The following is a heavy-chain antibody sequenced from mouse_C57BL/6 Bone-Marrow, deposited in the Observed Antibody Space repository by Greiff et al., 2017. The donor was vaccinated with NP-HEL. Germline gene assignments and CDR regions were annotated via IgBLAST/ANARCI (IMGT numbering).Heavy chain of an antibody. Sequence: EVQLQQSGPELVKPGASVKIPCKASGYTFTDYNMHWVKQRPEQGLEWIGRIDPEDGDTEYAPKFQGKATMTADTSSNTAYLQLSSLTSEDTAVYYCTTDYGNLAWFAYWGQGTLVTVSA. J-gene: IGHJ3*01. CDR2: IDPEDGDT. V-gene: IGHV14-1*01. D-gene: IGHD2-1*01. CDR1: GYTFTDYN. CDR3: TTDYGNLAWFAY.